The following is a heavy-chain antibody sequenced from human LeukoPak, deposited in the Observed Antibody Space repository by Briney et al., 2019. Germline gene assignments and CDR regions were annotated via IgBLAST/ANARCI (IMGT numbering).Heavy chain of an antibody. D-gene: IGHD2-21*01. CDR1: GFTFRSHA. CDR2: IYENGGTT. J-gene: IGHJ4*02. Sequence: GGSLGLSRVGSGFTFRSHAMSWVRQAPEKGLEFVSGIYENGGTTYYADSVKGRFSISRDNSKNTLYLQMDSLRGEDTAVYYRAKDFRIGYSAHFDYWGQGALVTVSS. CDR3: AKDFRIGYSAHFDY. V-gene: IGHV3-23*01.